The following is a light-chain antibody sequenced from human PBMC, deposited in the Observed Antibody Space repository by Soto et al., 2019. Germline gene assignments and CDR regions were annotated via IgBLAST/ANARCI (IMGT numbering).Light chain of an antibody. CDR3: LSFSDGSFFV. Sequence: QSALTQPASVSGSPGQSITISCTGTSSDVGGYKYVSWYQQHPDKAPKLMIFEVSNRPSGVSNRFSGSKSGTTASLTISGLQDEEEADYYCLSFSDGSFFVFGTGTKLTVL. CDR1: SSDVGGYKY. CDR2: EVS. J-gene: IGLJ1*01. V-gene: IGLV2-14*01.